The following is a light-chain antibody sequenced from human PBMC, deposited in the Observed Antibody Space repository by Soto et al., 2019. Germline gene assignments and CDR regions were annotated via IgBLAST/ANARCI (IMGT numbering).Light chain of an antibody. CDR3: MHGSYWPWT. CDR2: NVS. J-gene: IGKJ1*01. Sequence: VLTQSPLSLPITLGKPAHISCRTRQRLEYRGVGTYLNWFQQRPGQSPRLLIYNVSNRDSGVPDRFSGSGSGTDFTLRISRVESEDVGVYYCMHGSYWPWTLGQGTKVDIK. CDR1: QRLEYRGVGTY. V-gene: IGKV2-30*01.